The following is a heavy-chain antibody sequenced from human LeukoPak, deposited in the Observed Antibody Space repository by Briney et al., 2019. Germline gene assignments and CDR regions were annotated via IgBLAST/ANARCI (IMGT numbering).Heavy chain of an antibody. D-gene: IGHD2-2*01. Sequence: ASVKVSCKASGGTFSSYAFSWVRQAPGQGLEWMGGIIPISGTANYAQKFQGRVTITADESTSTAYMELSSLRSEDTAVYYCATDLKYQLLSDAFDIWGQGTMVTVSS. V-gene: IGHV1-69*13. CDR3: ATDLKYQLLSDAFDI. J-gene: IGHJ3*02. CDR1: GGTFSSYA. CDR2: IIPISGTA.